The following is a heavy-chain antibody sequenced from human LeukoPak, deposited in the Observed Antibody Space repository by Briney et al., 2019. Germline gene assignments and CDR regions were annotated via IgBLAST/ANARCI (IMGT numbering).Heavy chain of an antibody. CDR1: GFTFSSYW. CDR3: ARGLRVNWGDP. J-gene: IGHJ5*02. Sequence: PGGSLRLSCAASGFTFSSYWMHWVRHAPGKGLVWVSRINSDGSSTSYADSVKGRLTISRDNAKNTLYLQMNSLRAEDTAVYYCARGLRVNWGDPWGHGTLGTVSS. CDR2: INSDGSST. V-gene: IGHV3-74*01.